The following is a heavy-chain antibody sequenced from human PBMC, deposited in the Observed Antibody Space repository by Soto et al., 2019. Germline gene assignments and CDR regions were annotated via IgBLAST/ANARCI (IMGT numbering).Heavy chain of an antibody. CDR1: GFTVSSNY. CDR3: ARDSNYYDSSGYLRAFDI. V-gene: IGHV3-53*01. J-gene: IGHJ3*02. D-gene: IGHD3-22*01. Sequence: GESLKISCAASGFTVSSNYMSWVRQAPGKGLEWVSVIYSGGSTYYADSVKGRFTISRDNSKNTLYLQMNSLRAEDTAVYYCARDSNYYDSSGYLRAFDIWGQGTMVTVSS. CDR2: IYSGGST.